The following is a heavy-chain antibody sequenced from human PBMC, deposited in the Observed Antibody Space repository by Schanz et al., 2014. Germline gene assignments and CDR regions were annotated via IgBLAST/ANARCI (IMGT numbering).Heavy chain of an antibody. CDR3: TTQQLGSHYLYGMDV. J-gene: IGHJ6*02. CDR2: IGYDGSEK. D-gene: IGHD6-13*01. Sequence: QVQLVESGGGVVQPGRSLRLSCATSGLNFDYYGMNWVRQAPGKGLEWVANIGYDGSEKYYVDSVKGRFTISRDNAKNALYLQMNSLRAEDTAVYYCTTQQLGSHYLYGMDVWGQGTTVTVS. CDR1: GLNFDYYG. V-gene: IGHV3-33*03.